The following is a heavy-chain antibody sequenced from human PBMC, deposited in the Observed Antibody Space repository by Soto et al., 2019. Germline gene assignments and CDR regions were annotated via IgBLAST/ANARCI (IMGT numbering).Heavy chain of an antibody. Sequence: QITLKESGPTLVKPTQTLTLTCTFSGFSLSTSGVGVGWIRQPPGKALEWLALIYWDDDKRYSPSLKSRLTITKDTTQNQVVLTMTYMDPVDTATYYCAPRQVFYGDYPYFDYWGQGTLVTVSS. D-gene: IGHD4-17*01. CDR1: GFSLSTSGVG. CDR2: IYWDDDK. J-gene: IGHJ4*02. V-gene: IGHV2-5*02. CDR3: APRQVFYGDYPYFDY.